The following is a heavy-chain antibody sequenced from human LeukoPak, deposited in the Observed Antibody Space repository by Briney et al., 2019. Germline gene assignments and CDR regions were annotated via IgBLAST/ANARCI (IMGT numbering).Heavy chain of an antibody. V-gene: IGHV1-46*01. CDR2: INPSGGST. J-gene: IGHJ4*02. CDR1: GYTFPSYY. Sequence: ASVKVSCEASGYTFPSYYMHWVRQAPGQGLEWMGIINPSGGSTSYAQKFQGRVTMTRDTSTSTVYMELSSLRSEDTAVYYCARDYRDYVWGSYRPKYYFDYWGQGTLVTVSS. D-gene: IGHD3-16*02. CDR3: ARDYRDYVWGSYRPKYYFDY.